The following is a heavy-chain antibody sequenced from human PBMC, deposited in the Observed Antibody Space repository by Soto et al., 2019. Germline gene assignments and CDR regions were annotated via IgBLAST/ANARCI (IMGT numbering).Heavy chain of an antibody. J-gene: IGHJ6*02. D-gene: IGHD5-18*01. Sequence: PGGSLRLSCAASGFTFSSKAMNWVRQAPGKGLEWVSAVSGSGGSTYYADSVKGRFTISRDNSKNTLYVQMNSRRAEDTAVYYCAKEDTAMVPSLCYGMDVWGPGTTVTVS. V-gene: IGHV3-23*01. CDR2: VSGSGGST. CDR1: GFTFSSKA. CDR3: AKEDTAMVPSLCYGMDV.